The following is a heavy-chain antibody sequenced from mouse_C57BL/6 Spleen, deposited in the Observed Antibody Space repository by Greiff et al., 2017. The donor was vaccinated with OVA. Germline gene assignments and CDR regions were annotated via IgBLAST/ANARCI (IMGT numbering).Heavy chain of an antibody. Sequence: EVKLLESGPGLVKPSQSLSLTCSVTGYSITSGYYWNWIRQFPGNKLEWMGYISYDGSNNYNPSLKNRISNTRDTSKNQFFLKLNSVTTEDTATYYCAKGGHYDYSWFAYWGQGTLVTVSA. V-gene: IGHV3-6*01. CDR2: ISYDGSN. J-gene: IGHJ3*01. D-gene: IGHD2-4*01. CDR1: GYSITSGYY. CDR3: AKGGHYDYSWFAY.